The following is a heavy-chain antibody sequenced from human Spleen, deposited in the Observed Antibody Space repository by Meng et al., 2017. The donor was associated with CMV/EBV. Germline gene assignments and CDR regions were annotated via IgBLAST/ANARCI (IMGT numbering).Heavy chain of an antibody. CDR1: EFTFSSYE. CDR2: ISSGSSYI. D-gene: IGHD6-13*01. Sequence: GESLKISCAASEFTFSSYEMNWVRQAPGKGLEWVSSISSGSSYIYYADSVKGRFTISRDNTKNSLYLQMNSLGAEDTAVYYCARGPPGYSSNWYGGAFDIWGQGTMVTVSS. CDR3: ARGPPGYSSNWYGGAFDI. V-gene: IGHV3-21*01. J-gene: IGHJ3*02.